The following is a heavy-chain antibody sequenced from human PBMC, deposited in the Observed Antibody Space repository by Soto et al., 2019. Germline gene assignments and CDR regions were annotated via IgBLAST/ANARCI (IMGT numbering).Heavy chain of an antibody. V-gene: IGHV2-5*02. CDR3: ARGDSTGYYPY. D-gene: IGHD3-22*01. CDR1: GFSLSTSGVG. J-gene: IGHJ4*02. CDR2: IYWDDAK. Sequence: QITLKESGPTLVKPTQTLTLTCTLSGFSLSTSGVGVGWIRQPPGKAVEWLALIYWDDAKRYSPSLKSRLTITKDTSKNQVVLKMTTMDPVDTATYYCARGDSTGYYPYWGQGTLVTVSS.